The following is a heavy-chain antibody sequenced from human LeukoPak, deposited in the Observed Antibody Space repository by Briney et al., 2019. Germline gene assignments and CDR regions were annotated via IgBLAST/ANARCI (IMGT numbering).Heavy chain of an antibody. V-gene: IGHV1-18*01. CDR2: INVYNGNT. J-gene: IGHJ4*02. D-gene: IGHD1-26*01. CDR1: GYTFTTSG. Sequence: ASLKVSCKASGYTFTTSGINWVRQAPGQGLEWMGCINVYNGNTNYAQKFQGRVTMTRDTSISTAYMELSRLRSDDTAVYYCARGAPRWELLSAPIDYWGQGTLVTVSS. CDR3: ARGAPRWELLSAPIDY.